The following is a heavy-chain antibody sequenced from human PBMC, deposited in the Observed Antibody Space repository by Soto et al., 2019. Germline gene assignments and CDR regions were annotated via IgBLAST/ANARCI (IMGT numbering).Heavy chain of an antibody. V-gene: IGHV3-74*03. Sequence: GGSLRLSCAASGFIFSSYWMHWGRQAPGKGLVWVSRINTDGSTTKYADSVKGRVTMTRDTSTSTVYMELSSLRSEDTAVYYCAKVGRAAAGTRGWFDPWGQGTLVTVSS. D-gene: IGHD6-13*01. CDR1: GFIFSSYW. CDR3: AKVGRAAAGTRGWFDP. J-gene: IGHJ5*02. CDR2: INTDGSTT.